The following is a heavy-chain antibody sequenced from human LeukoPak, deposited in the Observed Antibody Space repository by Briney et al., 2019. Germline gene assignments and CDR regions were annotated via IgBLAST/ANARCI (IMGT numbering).Heavy chain of an antibody. Sequence: SETLSLTCTVSGGAISSDNYYWGWIRQPPGKGLEWIGSINYSGSTYYNPSLKSRVTISVDTSRTQFSLRLSSVTAADTAVYYCARLSGYWGQGTLVTVSS. CDR1: GGAISSDNYY. CDR2: INYSGST. CDR3: ARLSGY. J-gene: IGHJ4*02. V-gene: IGHV4-39*01.